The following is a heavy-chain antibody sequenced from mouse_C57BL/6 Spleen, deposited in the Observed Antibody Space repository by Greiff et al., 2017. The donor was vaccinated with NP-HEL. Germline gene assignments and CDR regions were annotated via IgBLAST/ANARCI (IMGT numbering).Heavy chain of an antibody. J-gene: IGHJ2*01. CDR3: AGTVVDKYYLDY. V-gene: IGHV1-80*01. Sequence: VQLQQSGAELVKPGASVKISCKASGYAFSSYWMNWVKQRPGKGLEWIGQIYPGDGDTNYNGKFKGKATLTADKSSSTAYMQLSSLTSEDSAVYFCAGTVVDKYYLDYWGQGTTLTVSS. CDR2: IYPGDGDT. D-gene: IGHD1-1*01. CDR1: GYAFSSYW.